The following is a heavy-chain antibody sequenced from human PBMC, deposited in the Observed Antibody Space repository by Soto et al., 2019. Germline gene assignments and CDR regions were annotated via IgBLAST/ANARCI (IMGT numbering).Heavy chain of an antibody. J-gene: IGHJ4*02. CDR1: GFKFSDYW. CDR2: IKHDTSEA. Sequence: GGSLRLSCAASGFKFSDYWMSWVRQAPGKGLEWVGNIKHDTSEAHYADSVKGRFTITRDNIKNLLFLQMNGLRSDDTASYYCARDGLLFSGPYRPSRFDYWGLGTLVTVSS. D-gene: IGHD3-16*02. CDR3: ARDGLLFSGPYRPSRFDY. V-gene: IGHV3-7*03.